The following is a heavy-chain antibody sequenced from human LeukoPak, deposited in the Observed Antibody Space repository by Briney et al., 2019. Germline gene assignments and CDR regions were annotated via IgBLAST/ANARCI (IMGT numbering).Heavy chain of an antibody. D-gene: IGHD6-13*01. Sequence: GGSLRLSCAASGFTLSSDIMNWVRQAPGKGLEWVSYISSYDSSTIYYADSVKGRFTISRDNAKNSLYLQMSSLRAEDTAVYYCVRIQGIVVAYWGQGTLVTVSS. CDR1: GFTLSSDI. CDR2: ISSYDSSTI. J-gene: IGHJ4*02. V-gene: IGHV3-48*01. CDR3: VRIQGIVVAY.